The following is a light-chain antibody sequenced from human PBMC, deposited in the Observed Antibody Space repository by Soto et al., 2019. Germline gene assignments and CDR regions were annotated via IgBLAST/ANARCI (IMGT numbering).Light chain of an antibody. CDR2: DVT. Sequence: QAVVTQPRSVSGSPGQSVTIPCTGTSSDVGGYNYVSWFQQHPGKAPKLMIYDVTKRPSGVPDRFSGSKSGNTASLTISGLQAEDEADYYCCSYAGTYTSWVFGGGTKLTVL. CDR3: CSYAGTYTSWV. V-gene: IGLV2-11*01. CDR1: SSDVGGYNY. J-gene: IGLJ3*02.